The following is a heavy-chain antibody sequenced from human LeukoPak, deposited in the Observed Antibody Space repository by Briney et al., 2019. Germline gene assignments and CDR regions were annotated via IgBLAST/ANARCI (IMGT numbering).Heavy chain of an antibody. CDR1: GYSFTSYW. D-gene: IGHD2-2*01. CDR2: IYPGDSDT. J-gene: IGHJ4*02. V-gene: IGHV5-51*01. CDR3: ARSIVIVPAVSHFDY. Sequence: GESLKISCKGFGYSFTSYWINWVRQMPGKGLEWMGIIYPGDSDTRYSPSFQGQVTISADKSISTAYLQWSSLKASDTAVYYCARSIVIVPAVSHFDYWGQGTLVTVSS.